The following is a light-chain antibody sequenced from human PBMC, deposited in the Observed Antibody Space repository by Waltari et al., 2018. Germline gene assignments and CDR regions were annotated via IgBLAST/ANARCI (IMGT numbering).Light chain of an antibody. CDR1: QSVSSS. CDR2: GAS. CDR3: QQYSNWYS. Sequence: EIVLTQSPATLSLSPGERATLSYRASQSVSSSLAWYQQKPGQAPRLLIYGASSRATGIPDRFSGSGSGTDFTLTISSLEPEDFAVYYCQQYSNWYSFGQGTKVEIK. J-gene: IGKJ2*03. V-gene: IGKV3-15*01.